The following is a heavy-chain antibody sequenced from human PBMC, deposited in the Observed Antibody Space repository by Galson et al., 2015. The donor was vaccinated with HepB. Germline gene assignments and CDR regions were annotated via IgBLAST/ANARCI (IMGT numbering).Heavy chain of an antibody. CDR3: AKDWAAAYYYDSSGYYLRGGLNF. D-gene: IGHD3-22*01. J-gene: IGHJ4*02. CDR1: GFTFSSYA. CDR2: ISGSGGST. Sequence: SLRLSCAASGFTFSSYAMSWVRQAPGKGLEWVSGISGSGGSTYYADSVKGRFTISRDNSKDTLYLQVNSLRAEDTAVYYCAKDWAAAYYYDSSGYYLRGGLNFWGQGTLVTVSS. V-gene: IGHV3-23*01.